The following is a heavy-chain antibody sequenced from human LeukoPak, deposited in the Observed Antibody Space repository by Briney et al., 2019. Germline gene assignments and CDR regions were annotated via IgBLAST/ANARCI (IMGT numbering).Heavy chain of an antibody. D-gene: IGHD2-2*01. CDR2: ISAYNGNT. V-gene: IGHV1-18*01. CDR1: GYTFTSYG. CDR3: ARETHIVVVPAAPYYYYGMDV. Sequence: ASVTVSCKASGYTFTSYGISWVRQAPGQGLEWMGWISAYNGNTKYAQKLQGRVTMTTDTSTSTAYMELRSLRSDDTAVYYCARETHIVVVPAAPYYYYGMDVWGQGTTVTVSS. J-gene: IGHJ6*02.